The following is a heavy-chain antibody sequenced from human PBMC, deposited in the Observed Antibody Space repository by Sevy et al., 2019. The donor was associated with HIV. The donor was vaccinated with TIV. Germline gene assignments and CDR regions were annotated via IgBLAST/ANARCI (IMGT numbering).Heavy chain of an antibody. CDR3: ARRFNIVGATHFDY. V-gene: IGHV3-48*02. CDR2: ISSSSSTI. Sequence: GGSLRLSCAASGFTFSSYTMNWVRQAPGKGLEWVSYISSSSSTIYYADSVKGRFTISRDNAKNSLHLQMNSLRDEDTAVYFCARRFNIVGATHFDYWGQGTLVTVSS. CDR1: GFTFSSYT. D-gene: IGHD1-26*01. J-gene: IGHJ4*02.